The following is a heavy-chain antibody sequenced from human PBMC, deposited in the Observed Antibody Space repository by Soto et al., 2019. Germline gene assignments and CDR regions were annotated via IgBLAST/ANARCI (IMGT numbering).Heavy chain of an antibody. D-gene: IGHD4-17*01. V-gene: IGHV1-69*05. Sequence: QVQLVQSGAEVKKPGSSVKVSCKASGGTFSSYAISWVRQAPGQGLEWMGGIIPIFGTANYAQKFQGRVTMTXXEXTXIAYMELSSLRSEDTAVYYCARDLGYGDYVAGWFDPWGQGTLVTVSS. CDR2: IIPIFGTA. J-gene: IGHJ5*02. CDR3: ARDLGYGDYVAGWFDP. CDR1: GGTFSSYA.